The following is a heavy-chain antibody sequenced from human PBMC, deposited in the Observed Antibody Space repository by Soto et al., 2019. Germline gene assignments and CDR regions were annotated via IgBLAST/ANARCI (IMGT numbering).Heavy chain of an antibody. CDR3: AKDLYSSGNDAFDI. CDR1: GFTFDDYA. CDR2: ISRNSGSI. D-gene: IGHD6-19*01. Sequence: EVQLVESGGGLVQPGRSLRLSCAASGFTFDDYAMHWVRQAPGKGLEWVSGISRNSGSIGYADSVKGRFTISRDNAKNSLYLQMNSLRAEDTALYYCAKDLYSSGNDAFDIWGQGTMVTVSS. V-gene: IGHV3-9*01. J-gene: IGHJ3*02.